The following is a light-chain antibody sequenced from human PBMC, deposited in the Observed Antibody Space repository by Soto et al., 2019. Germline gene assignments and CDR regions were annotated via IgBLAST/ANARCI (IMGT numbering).Light chain of an antibody. CDR1: QSLAYIDGNTY. CDR3: MQGTRWPPYT. CDR2: KVS. Sequence: EVVMTQSPLSLPVTLGQPASISCRSSQSLAYIDGNTYLSWFHQRPGQSPRRLIYKVSNRGSGVPARFSGSGSGTDFTLKISRVEAEDVGVYYCMQGTRWPPYTFGQGTKLEIK. J-gene: IGKJ2*01. V-gene: IGKV2-30*01.